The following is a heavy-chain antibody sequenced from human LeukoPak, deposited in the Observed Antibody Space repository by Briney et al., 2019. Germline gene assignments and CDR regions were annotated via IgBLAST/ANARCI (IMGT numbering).Heavy chain of an antibody. CDR1: GGSISSYY. CDR2: GFHSGST. V-gene: IGHV4-59*01. J-gene: IGHJ4*02. Sequence: SETLSLTCTVSGGSISSYYWSWIRQPPGKGLEWIGYGFHSGSTNYNPSLKSRVTISVDTSKNQFSLKLNSVTAADTALYYCARRYYDSSGYYYFDYWGQGTLVTVSS. D-gene: IGHD3-22*01. CDR3: ARRYYDSSGYYYFDY.